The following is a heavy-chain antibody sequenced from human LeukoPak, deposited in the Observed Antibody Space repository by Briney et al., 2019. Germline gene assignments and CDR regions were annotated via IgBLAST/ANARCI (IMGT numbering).Heavy chain of an antibody. CDR1: GFTFSSYE. CDR2: ISSSGRII. J-gene: IGHJ4*02. CDR3: ARGISSSWYY. V-gene: IGHV3-48*03. D-gene: IGHD6-13*01. Sequence: GGSLRLSCAASGFTFSSYEMNWVRQAPGKGLEWVSYISSSGRIIYNADSVKGRFTISRDNAENSLYLQMNSLRAEDTAVYYCARGISSSWYYWGQGTLVTVSS.